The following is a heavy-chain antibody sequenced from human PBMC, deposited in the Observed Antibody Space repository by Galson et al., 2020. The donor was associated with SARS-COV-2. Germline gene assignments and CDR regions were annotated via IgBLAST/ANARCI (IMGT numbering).Heavy chain of an antibody. J-gene: IGHJ4*02. Sequence: ASETLSLTCTVSGGSVSSGRYYWSWIRQPPGKGLDCIGHISYSGNSNYNPSLKSRVTISVDTSKNQFSLKLTSVSAADTAVYFCARLYTSGWREFDYWGQGTLVTVSS. V-gene: IGHV4-61*01. D-gene: IGHD6-19*01. CDR2: ISYSGNS. CDR3: ARLYTSGWREFDY. CDR1: GGSVSSGRYY.